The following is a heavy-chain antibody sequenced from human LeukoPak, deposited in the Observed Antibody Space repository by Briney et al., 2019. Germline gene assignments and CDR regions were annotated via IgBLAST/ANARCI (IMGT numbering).Heavy chain of an antibody. J-gene: IGHJ4*02. D-gene: IGHD3-10*01. CDR2: ISAYNGNT. CDR3: AIGSGSQIFDY. Sequence: GESLKISCKASGYTFTSYGISWVRQAPGQGLEWMGWISAYNGNTNYAQKLQGRVTMTTDTSTSTAYMELRSLRSNDTAVYYCAIGSGSQIFDYWGQGTLVTVSS. V-gene: IGHV1-18*01. CDR1: GYTFTSYG.